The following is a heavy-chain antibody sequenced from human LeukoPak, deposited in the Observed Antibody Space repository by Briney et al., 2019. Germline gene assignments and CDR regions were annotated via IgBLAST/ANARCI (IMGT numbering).Heavy chain of an antibody. CDR2: IIPIFGTA. V-gene: IGHV1-69*05. J-gene: IGHJ5*02. Sequence: ASVKVSCKASGGAFSSYAISWARQAPGQGLEWMGGIIPIFGTANYAQKFQGRVTITTDESTSTAYMELSSLRSEDTAVYYCARDHSSSWYNGWFDPWGQGTLVTVSS. D-gene: IGHD6-13*01. CDR1: GGAFSSYA. CDR3: ARDHSSSWYNGWFDP.